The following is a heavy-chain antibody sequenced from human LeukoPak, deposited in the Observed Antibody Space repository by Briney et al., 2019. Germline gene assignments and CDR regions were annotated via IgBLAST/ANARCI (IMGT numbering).Heavy chain of an antibody. V-gene: IGHV3-23*01. J-gene: IGHJ4*02. CDR2: ISASGSST. CDR3: AKGAQYDFWTGYTLEYFDV. CDR1: GFTFTSYA. Sequence: GGSLRPSCAASGFTFTSYAMNWVRQAPGKGLEWVSFISASGSSTHYADSVKGRFTISRDNSNNTLYLQINSLRAEDTAAYYCAKGAQYDFWTGYTLEYFDVWGKGTLVTVSS. D-gene: IGHD3-3*01.